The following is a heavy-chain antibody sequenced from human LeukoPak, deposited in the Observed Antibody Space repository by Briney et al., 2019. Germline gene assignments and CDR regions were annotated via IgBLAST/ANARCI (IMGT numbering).Heavy chain of an antibody. CDR2: ITGDGGTT. CDR1: GFTLSGNS. CDR3: AKGHFGAGHY. Sequence: GGSLRLSCAASGFTLSGNSMNWLRQAPGRGLQWVSLITGDGGTTSYAGSVKGRFTISRDNSKNSLYLHMNSLRNEDTALYYCAKGHFGAGHYWGQGTLVTVSS. V-gene: IGHV3-43*02. D-gene: IGHD3-3*01. J-gene: IGHJ4*02.